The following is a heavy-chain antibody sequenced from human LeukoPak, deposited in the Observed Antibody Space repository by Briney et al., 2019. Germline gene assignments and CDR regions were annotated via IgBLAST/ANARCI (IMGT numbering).Heavy chain of an antibody. V-gene: IGHV1-18*01. CDR2: ISAYNGNT. Sequence: ASVKVSCKASGYTFTSYGISWVRPAPGQGLEGMGWISAYNGNTNYAQKLQGRVTMTTDTSTSTAYMELRSLRSDDTAVYYCARDAVYYYDSSGFDYWGQGTLVTVSS. D-gene: IGHD3-22*01. J-gene: IGHJ4*02. CDR1: GYTFTSYG. CDR3: ARDAVYYYDSSGFDY.